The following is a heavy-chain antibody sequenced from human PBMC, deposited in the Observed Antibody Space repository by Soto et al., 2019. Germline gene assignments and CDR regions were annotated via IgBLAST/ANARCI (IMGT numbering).Heavy chain of an antibody. D-gene: IGHD7-27*01. CDR1: GFTFSSYG. CDR3: AQDLLGPGRAYGMDV. V-gene: IGHV3-30*18. CDR2: ISYDGSNK. J-gene: IGHJ6*02. Sequence: QVQLVESGGGVVQPGRSLRLSCAASGFTFSSYGMHWVRQAPGKGLEWVAVISYDGSNKYYADSVKGRFTISRDNSKNTLYLQMNSLSAEDTAVYYCAQDLLGPGRAYGMDVWGQGTTVTVSS.